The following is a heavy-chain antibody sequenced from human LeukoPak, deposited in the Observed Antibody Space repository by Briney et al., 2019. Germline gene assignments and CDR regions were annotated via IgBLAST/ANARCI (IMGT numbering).Heavy chain of an antibody. CDR2: IYSGGST. CDR1: GFTVSSNY. Sequence: GGSLRLSCAASGFTVSSNYMSRVRQAPGKGLEWVSVIYSGGSTYYADSVKGRFTISRDNSKNTLYLQMNSLRAEDTAVYYCNYDSWSGNDYWGQGTLVTVST. CDR3: NYDSWSGNDY. J-gene: IGHJ4*02. V-gene: IGHV3-53*01. D-gene: IGHD3-3*01.